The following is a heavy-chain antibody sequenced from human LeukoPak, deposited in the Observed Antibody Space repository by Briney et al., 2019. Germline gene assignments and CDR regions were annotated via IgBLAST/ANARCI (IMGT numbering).Heavy chain of an antibody. CDR1: GGSISSSSYY. CDR3: ARQYSEGGSGSYYLDY. D-gene: IGHD3-10*01. J-gene: IGHJ4*02. CDR2: IYYSGST. V-gene: IGHV4-39*01. Sequence: PSETLSLTCTVSGGSISSSSYYWGWIRQPPGKGLGWIGSIYYSGSTYYNPSLKSRVTISVDTSKNQFSLKLSSVTAADTAVYYCARQYSEGGSGSYYLDYWGQGTLVTVSS.